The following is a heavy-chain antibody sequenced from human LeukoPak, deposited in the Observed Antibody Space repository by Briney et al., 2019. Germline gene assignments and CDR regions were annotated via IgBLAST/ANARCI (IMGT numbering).Heavy chain of an antibody. J-gene: IGHJ5*01. D-gene: IGHD4-11*01. CDR1: GGSISGYY. Sequence: SETLSLTCTVSGGSISGYYWTWIRQLPRKGLEWIGYIYNSGITNYNPSLTSRVTVSVDTSKNQFSLRLTSVTAADTAVYYCARSVPSLDYLFDSWGHGTLVTVSS. CDR3: ARSVPSLDYLFDS. V-gene: IGHV4-59*08. CDR2: IYNSGIT.